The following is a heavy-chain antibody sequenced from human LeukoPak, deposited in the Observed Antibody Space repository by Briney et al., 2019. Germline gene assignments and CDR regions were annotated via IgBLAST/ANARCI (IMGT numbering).Heavy chain of an antibody. J-gene: IGHJ3*02. CDR3: ERVSEVTTVFYAFDI. Sequence: SETLSLTCTVSGGSISSYYWSWIRQPPGKGLEWIGYIYYSGSTNYNPSLKSRVTISVDTSKNQFSLKLSSVTAADTAVYYCERVSEVTTVFYAFDIWGQGTMVTVSS. CDR2: IYYSGST. V-gene: IGHV4-59*01. CDR1: GGSISSYY. D-gene: IGHD4-17*01.